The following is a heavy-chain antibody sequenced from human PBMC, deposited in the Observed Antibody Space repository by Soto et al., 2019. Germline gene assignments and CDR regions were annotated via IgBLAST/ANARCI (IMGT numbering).Heavy chain of an antibody. J-gene: IGHJ6*02. Sequence: GGSLRLSCAASGFTFSSYAMSWVRQAPGKGLEWVSAISGSGGSTYYADSVKGRFTISRDNSKNTLYLQMNSLRAEDTAVYYCAKGRQQLLRSYYYGMDVWGQGTTVTVSS. CDR1: GFTFSSYA. V-gene: IGHV3-23*01. D-gene: IGHD6-13*01. CDR3: AKGRQQLLRSYYYGMDV. CDR2: ISGSGGST.